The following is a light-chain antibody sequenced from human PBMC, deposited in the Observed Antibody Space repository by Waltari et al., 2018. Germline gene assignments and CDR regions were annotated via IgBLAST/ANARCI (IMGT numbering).Light chain of an antibody. CDR3: CSYAGSYTYV. CDR1: TSDVGGFHY. V-gene: IGLV2-11*01. J-gene: IGLJ1*01. Sequence: QSALTQPRSVSGSPGPSATISCTGTTSDVGGFHYVSWFQQPPGKAPQPIIYDVSERPSGVPDRFSGSKSDNTASLTISGLQAEDEADYYCCSYAGSYTYVFGSGTKVTVL. CDR2: DVS.